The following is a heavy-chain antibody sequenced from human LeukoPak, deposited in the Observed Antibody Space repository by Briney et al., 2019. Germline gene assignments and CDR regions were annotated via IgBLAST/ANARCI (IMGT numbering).Heavy chain of an antibody. D-gene: IGHD1-1*01. J-gene: IGHJ4*02. Sequence: PSETLSLTCTVSGGSIRSSSYYWGWIRQPPGKGLEWIGSIYYSGSTYYNASLKSRGTISVDTSKNQFSLKLNSVTAADTAVYFCARGRYTFDYWGQGTLVTVSS. CDR2: IYYSGST. V-gene: IGHV4-39*01. CDR1: GGSIRSSSYY. CDR3: ARGRYTFDY.